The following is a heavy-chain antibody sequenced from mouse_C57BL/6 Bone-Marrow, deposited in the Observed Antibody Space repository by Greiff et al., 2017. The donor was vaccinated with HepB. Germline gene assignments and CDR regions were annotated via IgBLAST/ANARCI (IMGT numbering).Heavy chain of an antibody. D-gene: IGHD2-1*01. CDR2: ISYSGST. CDR1: GYSITSGYD. V-gene: IGHV3-1*01. J-gene: IGHJ1*03. Sequence: EVKLVESGPGMVKPSQSLSLTCTVTGYSITSGYDWHWIRHFPGNKLEWMGYISYSGSTNYNPSLKSRISITHDTSKNHFFLKLNSVTTEDTATYYCARDGDYGNYGYFDVWGTGTTVTVSS. CDR3: ARDGDYGNYGYFDV.